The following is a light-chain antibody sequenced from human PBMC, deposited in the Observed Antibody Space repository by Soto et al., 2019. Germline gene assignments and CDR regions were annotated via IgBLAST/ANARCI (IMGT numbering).Light chain of an antibody. CDR3: QNYNSAPWP. Sequence: DIQMTQSPSSLSASVGDRVTITCRASQGISKYLGWYQQKPGKVSELLIYAASTLQSGVPSRFSGSGSGTDCTLTISILQPEDVATYYCQNYNSAPWPFGQGTKVEIK. J-gene: IGKJ1*01. V-gene: IGKV1-27*01. CDR1: QGISKY. CDR2: AAS.